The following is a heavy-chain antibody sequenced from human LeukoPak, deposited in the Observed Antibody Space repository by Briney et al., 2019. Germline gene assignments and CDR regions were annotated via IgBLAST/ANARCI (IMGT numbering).Heavy chain of an antibody. CDR3: ARDGAYEAAPHFDY. J-gene: IGHJ4*02. Sequence: ASVTVSFKASAYTFTIYGISWVRQAPGQGREWMGWISDYKGKTNYAQKRQCRVTMTTDTTTSTAYMELRSMRSDDTAVYYCARDGAYEAAPHFDYWGQGTLVTVSS. V-gene: IGHV1-18*01. CDR2: ISDYKGKT. D-gene: IGHD6-6*01. CDR1: AYTFTIYG.